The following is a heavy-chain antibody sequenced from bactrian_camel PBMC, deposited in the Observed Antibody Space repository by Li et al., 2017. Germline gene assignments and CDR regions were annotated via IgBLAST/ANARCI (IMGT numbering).Heavy chain of an antibody. V-gene: IGHV3S55*01. J-gene: IGHJ6*01. D-gene: IGHD7*01. Sequence: HVQLVESGGGSVQAGGSLRLSCAASGVAYGSGCMGWFRQAPGKERERVARIDSDGAIRYADSVKGRFTIAKGQAKHTLYLQMNSLKLEDTAIYYCAAAAMHSLWLQYCTGGDYVRGDFGFWGQGTQVTVS. CDR1: GVAYGSGC. CDR2: IDSDGAI. CDR3: AAAAMHSLWLQYCTGGDYVRGDFGF.